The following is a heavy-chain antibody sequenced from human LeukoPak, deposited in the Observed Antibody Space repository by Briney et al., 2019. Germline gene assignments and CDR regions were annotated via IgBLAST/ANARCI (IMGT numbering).Heavy chain of an antibody. J-gene: IGHJ4*02. D-gene: IGHD3-3*01. Sequence: PSETLSLTCAVYGGSFSGYYWSWIRQPPGKGLEWIGEINHSGSTNYNPSLKSRVTISVDTSKNQFSLKLSPVTAADTAVYYCARGRYYDFWSGYFPRAHFDYWGQGTLVTVSS. CDR3: ARGRYYDFWSGYFPRAHFDY. CDR2: INHSGST. CDR1: GGSFSGYY. V-gene: IGHV4-34*01.